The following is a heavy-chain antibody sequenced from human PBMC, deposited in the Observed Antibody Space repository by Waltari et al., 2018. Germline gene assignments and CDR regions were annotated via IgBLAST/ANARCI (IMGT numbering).Heavy chain of an antibody. Sequence: EVQLVESGGGLVQPGRSLRLSCAASGFTFDDYAMHWVRQAPGKGLEWVSGISWNSCSIGYADSVKGRFTISRDNAKNSLYLQMNSLRAEDTALYYCAKDLYSSGWFYFDYWGQGTLVTVSS. V-gene: IGHV3-9*01. J-gene: IGHJ4*02. CDR1: GFTFDDYA. D-gene: IGHD6-19*01. CDR2: ISWNSCSI. CDR3: AKDLYSSGWFYFDY.